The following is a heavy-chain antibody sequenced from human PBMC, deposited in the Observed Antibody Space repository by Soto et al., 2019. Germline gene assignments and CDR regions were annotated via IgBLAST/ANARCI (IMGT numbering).Heavy chain of an antibody. CDR1: GFSFTGYY. CDR3: AKDLTRQLAYWLDP. V-gene: IGHV1-2*02. J-gene: IGHJ5*02. CDR2: VNAHSGGT. D-gene: IGHD6-6*01. Sequence: ASVKVSCKASGFSFTGYYIHWLRQAPGQGLEWMGWVNAHSGGTEYAQKFQGRVTLTRDTSIATAYLTLTSLTSDDTALYYCAKDLTRQLAYWLDPWGQGTQVTVSS.